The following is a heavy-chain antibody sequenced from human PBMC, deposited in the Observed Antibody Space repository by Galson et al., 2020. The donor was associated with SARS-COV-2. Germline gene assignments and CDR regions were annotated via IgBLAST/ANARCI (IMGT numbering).Heavy chain of an antibody. CDR3: PIIERDTAMNPSGLYYYGMDV. CDR2: IYYSGST. Sequence: SETLSLTCTVSGGSVSSGSYHWIRIRQPPGKGLEWNGYIYYSGSTNYNPYLKSRVTISVDTSKNQFSLKLSSVTAADTAVYCCPIIERDTAMNPSGLYYYGMDVWGQGTTVTVSS. J-gene: IGHJ6*02. V-gene: IGHV4-61*01. CDR1: GGSVSSGSYH. D-gene: IGHD5-18*01.